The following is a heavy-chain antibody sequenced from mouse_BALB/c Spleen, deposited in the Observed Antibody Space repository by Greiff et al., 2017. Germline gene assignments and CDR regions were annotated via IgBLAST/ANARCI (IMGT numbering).Heavy chain of an antibody. Sequence: VQLQQSGTVLARPGASVKMSCKASGYSFTSYWMHWVKQRPGQGLEWIGAIYPGNSDTSYNQKFKGKAKLTAVTSASTAYMELSSLTNEDSAVYYCTRNYDYDGGYYFDYWGQGTTLTVSS. CDR1: GYSFTSYW. V-gene: IGHV1-5*01. CDR2: IYPGNSDT. J-gene: IGHJ2*01. D-gene: IGHD2-4*01. CDR3: TRNYDYDGGYYFDY.